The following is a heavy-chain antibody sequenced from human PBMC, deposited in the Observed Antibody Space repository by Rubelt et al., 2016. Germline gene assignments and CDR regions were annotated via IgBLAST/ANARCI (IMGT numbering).Heavy chain of an antibody. Sequence: VSVIYSGGSTYYADSVKGRFTISRDNSKNTLYLQMNSLRAEDTAVYYCARAYSGYDPRGAYYFDYWGQGTLVTVSS. CDR2: IYSGGST. V-gene: IGHV3-66*01. D-gene: IGHD5-12*01. CDR3: ARAYSGYDPRGAYYFDY. J-gene: IGHJ4*02.